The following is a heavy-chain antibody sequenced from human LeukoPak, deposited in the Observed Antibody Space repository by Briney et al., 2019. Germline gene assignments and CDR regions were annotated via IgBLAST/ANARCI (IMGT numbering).Heavy chain of an antibody. CDR1: GFTLSSYV. Sequence: GRSLRLSCAASGFTLSSYVMHWVRQAPGKGLEWVAVISYDGSNKYYADSVKGRFTISRDNSKNTLYLQMNSLRAEDTAVYYCARDGRIEGVLGYWGQGTLVTVSS. D-gene: IGHD1-26*01. V-gene: IGHV3-30-3*01. CDR3: ARDGRIEGVLGY. J-gene: IGHJ4*02. CDR2: ISYDGSNK.